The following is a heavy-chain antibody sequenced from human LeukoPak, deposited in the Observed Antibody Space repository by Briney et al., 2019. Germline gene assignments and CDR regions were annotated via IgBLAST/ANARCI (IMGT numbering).Heavy chain of an antibody. CDR3: ARTPYSWNVGWFDP. CDR1: GDSVSSNSAA. Sequence: PSQTLSLTCAISGDSVSSNSAAWNWIRQSPSRGLEWLGRTYYRSKWYNDYAVSVKSRVTINPDTSKNQFSLQLNSVTPEDTAVYYCARTPYSWNVGWFDPWGQGTLVTVSS. CDR2: TYYRSKWYN. V-gene: IGHV6-1*01. J-gene: IGHJ5*02. D-gene: IGHD1-1*01.